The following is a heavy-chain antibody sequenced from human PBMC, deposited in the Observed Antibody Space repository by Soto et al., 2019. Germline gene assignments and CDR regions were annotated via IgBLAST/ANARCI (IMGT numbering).Heavy chain of an antibody. D-gene: IGHD6-13*01. V-gene: IGHV1-46*01. J-gene: IGHJ4*02. CDR3: ARDLYSSSWYRIGFDY. Sequence: QVQLVQSGAEVKKPGASVKVSCKASGYTFTSYYMQWVRQAPGQGLEWMGIINPIGGRTSYAQKFQGRVTMTRDTSTSTVYMELSSPRYEDTTVYYCARDLYSSSWYRIGFDYWGQGTLVTVSS. CDR2: INPIGGRT. CDR1: GYTFTSYY.